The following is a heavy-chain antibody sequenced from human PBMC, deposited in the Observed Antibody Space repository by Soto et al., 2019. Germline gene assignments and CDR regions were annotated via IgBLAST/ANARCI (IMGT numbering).Heavy chain of an antibody. D-gene: IGHD1-26*01. V-gene: IGHV1-46*01. Sequence: ASVKVSCKASGYTFTSSYVHWVRQAPGQGLEWMGIINPSGGSTSYAQKFQGRVTMTRDTSTSTVYMELSSLRSEDTAVYYCARDESGSYFILDYCRQVTFLTVS. CDR1: GYTFTSSY. CDR2: INPSGGST. CDR3: ARDESGSYFILDY. J-gene: IGHJ4*02.